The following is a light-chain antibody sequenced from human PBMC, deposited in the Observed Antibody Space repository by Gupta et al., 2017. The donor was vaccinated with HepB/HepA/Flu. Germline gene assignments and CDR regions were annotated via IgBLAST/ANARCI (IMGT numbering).Light chain of an antibody. Sequence: QLVLPPSPSASASLGASVKLTCTLSSAYSSYVIAWHQQQPEKGPRYLMKLNSDGSHTKGDGIPASFSGSSSGAERYLTISSRQAEDEADYYCQTGGTGSHVVFGGGTKVTVL. CDR1: SAYSSYV. J-gene: IGLJ2*01. CDR3: QTGGTGSHVV. V-gene: IGLV4-69*01. CDR2: LNSDGSH.